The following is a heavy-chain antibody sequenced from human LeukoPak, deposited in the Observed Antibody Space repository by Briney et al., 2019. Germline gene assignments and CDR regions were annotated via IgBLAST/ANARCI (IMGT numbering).Heavy chain of an antibody. CDR2: IYHSGST. V-gene: IGHV4-30-2*01. CDR1: GGSISSGGYY. J-gene: IGHJ4*02. D-gene: IGHD3-22*01. Sequence: SETLSLTCTVSGGSISSGGYYWSWIRQPPGKGLEWIGYIYHSGSTYYNPSLKSRVTISVDTSKNQFSLKLSSVTAADTAVYYCARVVYDSSGYYEDYWGQGTLVTVSS. CDR3: ARVVYDSSGYYEDY.